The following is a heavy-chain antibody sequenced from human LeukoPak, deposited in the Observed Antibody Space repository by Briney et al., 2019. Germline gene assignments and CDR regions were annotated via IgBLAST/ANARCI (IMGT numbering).Heavy chain of an antibody. CDR1: GYTFISYG. V-gene: IGHV1-18*01. CDR3: ARRPHHYYYRYMEV. Sequence: GASVKVSCKASGYTFISYGVTWVRQAPGQGLEWMGWISAYNGNTNYAQKFQGRVTMTTDTSTSTAYMELRSLRSDDTAVYFCARRPHHYYYRYMEVWGHGTRSPAP. J-gene: IGHJ6*03. CDR2: ISAYNGNT.